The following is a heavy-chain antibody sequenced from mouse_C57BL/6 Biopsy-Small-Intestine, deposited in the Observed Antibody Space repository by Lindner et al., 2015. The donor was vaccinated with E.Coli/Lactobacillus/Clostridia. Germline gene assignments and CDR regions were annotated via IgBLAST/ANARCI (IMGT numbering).Heavy chain of an antibody. CDR2: IDPENGDT. Sequence: VQLQESGAELVRPGASVKLSCTASGFNIKDDYMHWVKQRPEQGLEWIGWIDPENGDTEYASKFQGKATITADTSSNTAYLQLSSLTSEDTAVYYCTTYSPGYWSQGTTLTVSS. J-gene: IGHJ2*01. CDR1: GFNIKDDY. V-gene: IGHV14-4*01. CDR3: TTYSPGY.